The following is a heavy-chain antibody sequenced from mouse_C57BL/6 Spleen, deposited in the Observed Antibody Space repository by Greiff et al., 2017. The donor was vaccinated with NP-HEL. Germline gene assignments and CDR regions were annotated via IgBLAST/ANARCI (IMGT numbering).Heavy chain of an antibody. D-gene: IGHD2-10*02. J-gene: IGHJ3*01. Sequence: VQLQQSGPELVKPGASVKISCKASGYTFTDYEMHWVKQTPVHGLEWIGAIDPETGGTAYNQKFKGKAILTADKSSSTAYMELRSLTSEDSAVYYCTRSGYGSWFAYWGQGTLVTVSA. CDR2: IDPETGGT. CDR3: TRSGYGSWFAY. V-gene: IGHV1-15*01. CDR1: GYTFTDYE.